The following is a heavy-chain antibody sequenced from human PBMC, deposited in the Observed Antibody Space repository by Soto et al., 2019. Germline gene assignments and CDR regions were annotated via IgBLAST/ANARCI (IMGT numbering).Heavy chain of an antibody. D-gene: IGHD2-15*01. CDR3: ARRYRGRCYND. J-gene: IGHJ4*02. Sequence: QLQLQESGPGLMKPSETLSLTCTVSGGSIYSDGYYWGWIRQPPGKGLEWIGNIYFSGSTYYNQSLNSRVTSSMDPSKNQFFLKLTSGTAADTAVYYCARRYRGRCYNDRGQGTLVTVSS. V-gene: IGHV4-39*01. CDR2: IYFSGST. CDR1: GGSIYSDGYY.